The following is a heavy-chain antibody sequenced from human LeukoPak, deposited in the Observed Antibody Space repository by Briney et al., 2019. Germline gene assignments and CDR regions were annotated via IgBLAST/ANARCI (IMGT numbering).Heavy chain of an antibody. CDR1: GFTFSGFW. D-gene: IGHD6-6*01. J-gene: IGHJ3*01. Sequence: VGSLRLSCAVSGFTFSGFWMSWSRPAPGKGLEWVASINSDGSEGYYADVVKGRFTISRDNAKNSLYLQINSLRAEDTAVYYCARSSYSSSSSVWGQGTMVTVSS. CDR3: ARSSYSSSSSV. CDR2: INSDGSEG. V-gene: IGHV3-7*03.